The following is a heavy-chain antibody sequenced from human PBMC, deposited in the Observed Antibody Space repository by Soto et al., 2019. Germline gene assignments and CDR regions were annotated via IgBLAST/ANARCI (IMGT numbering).Heavy chain of an antibody. Sequence: RASVKVSCKASGGTFSSYAISWVRQAPGQGLEWMGGIIPIFGTANYAQKFQGRVTITADKSTSTAYMELSSLRSEDTAVYYCARGGLLWFGELPPGGRGDYYYGMDVWGQGTTVTVSS. J-gene: IGHJ6*02. CDR1: GGTFSSYA. CDR3: ARGGLLWFGELPPGGRGDYYYGMDV. D-gene: IGHD3-10*01. V-gene: IGHV1-69*06. CDR2: IIPIFGTA.